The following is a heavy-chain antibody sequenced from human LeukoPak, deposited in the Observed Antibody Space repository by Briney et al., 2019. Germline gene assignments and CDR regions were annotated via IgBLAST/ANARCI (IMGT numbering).Heavy chain of an antibody. V-gene: IGHV4-59*01. CDR2: IYYSGST. J-gene: IGHJ6*03. CDR3: ARDSSSSFYHYYYYMDV. CDR1: GGSISSYY. Sequence: SETLSLTCTVSGGSISSYYWSWIRQPPGKGLEWIGYIYYSGSTNYNPSLKSRVTISVDTSKNQFSLKLSSVTAADTAVYYCARDSSSSFYHYYYYMDVWGKGTTVTVSS. D-gene: IGHD6-6*01.